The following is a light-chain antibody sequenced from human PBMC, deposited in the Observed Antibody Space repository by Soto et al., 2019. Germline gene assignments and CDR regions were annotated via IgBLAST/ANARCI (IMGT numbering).Light chain of an antibody. Sequence: EIVLTQSPGTLSLSPRERATLSCRASQSVSSSYLAWYQQKTGQAPRLLIYGASSRATGIPDRFSGSGSGTDFTLTISRLEPEDFAVYYCQQYGSSPPRTFGQGTKLEIK. CDR3: QQYGSSPPRT. CDR1: QSVSSSY. V-gene: IGKV3-20*01. J-gene: IGKJ2*01. CDR2: GAS.